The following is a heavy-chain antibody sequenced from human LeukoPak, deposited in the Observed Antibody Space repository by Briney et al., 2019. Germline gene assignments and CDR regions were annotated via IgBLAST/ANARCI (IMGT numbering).Heavy chain of an antibody. D-gene: IGHD2-15*01. CDR3: ARWGYVVVVAATPAYYYYMDV. CDR1: GFTFSSYS. V-gene: IGHV3-21*01. CDR2: ISSSSSYI. Sequence: PGGSLRLSCAASGFTFSSYSMNWVRQAPGKGLEWVSSISSSSSYIYYADSVKGRFTISRDNAKNSLYLQMNSLRAEDTAVYYCARWGYVVVVAATPAYYYYMDVWGKGTTVTVSS. J-gene: IGHJ6*03.